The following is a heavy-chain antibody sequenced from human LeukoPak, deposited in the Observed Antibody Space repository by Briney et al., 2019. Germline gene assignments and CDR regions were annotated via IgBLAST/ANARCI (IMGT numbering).Heavy chain of an antibody. CDR3: AKDLGSSGWYIDY. J-gene: IGHJ4*02. V-gene: IGHV3-23*01. CDR2: ISGSGGST. Sequence: GGSLRLSCVASGLTFSSYAMSWVRQAPGKGLEWVSAISGSGGSTYYADSVKGRFTISRDNSKNTLYLQMNSLRAEDTAVYYCAKDLGSSGWYIDYWGQGTLVTVSS. D-gene: IGHD6-19*01. CDR1: GLTFSSYA.